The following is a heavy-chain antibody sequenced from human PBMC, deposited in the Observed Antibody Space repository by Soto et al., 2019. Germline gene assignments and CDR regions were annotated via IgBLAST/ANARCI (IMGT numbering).Heavy chain of an antibody. CDR1: GYSLSCYW. CDR3: ARQIYDSDTGPNFQYYFDS. D-gene: IGHD3-22*01. Sequence: XESVKISCKGSGYSLSCYWITWVRQNPGKGLEWMGRIDPSDSQTYYSPSFRGHVTISATKSITTVFLQWSSLRASDTAMYYCARQIYDSDTGPNFQYYFDSWGQGTRSPSPQ. J-gene: IGHJ4*02. CDR2: IDPSDSQT. V-gene: IGHV5-10-1*01.